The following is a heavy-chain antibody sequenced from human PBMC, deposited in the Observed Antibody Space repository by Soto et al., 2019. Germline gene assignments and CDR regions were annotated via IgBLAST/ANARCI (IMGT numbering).Heavy chain of an antibody. CDR3: ARCLNYNDYEEDAAHL. CDR2: TYISGLT. V-gene: IGHV4-4*07. J-gene: IGHJ3*01. CDR1: GGSVSNYY. D-gene: IGHD5-12*01. Sequence: QVKLQESGPGLVKPAETLSLTCTVSGGSVSNYYWHWIRQSAGKGLEWIGRTYISGLTHSNPSLKSRVTRSLDTSKIQSSLILTRVTAADTALSDCARCLNYNDYEEDAAHLWGQGVSVIVSS.